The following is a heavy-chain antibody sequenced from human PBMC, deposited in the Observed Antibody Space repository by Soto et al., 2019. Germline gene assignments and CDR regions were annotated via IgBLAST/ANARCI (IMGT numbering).Heavy chain of an antibody. D-gene: IGHD6-13*01. J-gene: IGHJ5*02. CDR1: GFIFNNYA. CDR3: VRRHVSATGIDWFDP. V-gene: IGHV1-18*04. Sequence: ASVKVSCKAFGFIFNNYAISWVRQAPGQGLEWMGWISANSGNTNYAQKLQGRVTITRDTSASTAYMELSSLRSEDTAVYYCVRRHVSATGIDWFDPWGQGTLVTVSS. CDR2: ISANSGNT.